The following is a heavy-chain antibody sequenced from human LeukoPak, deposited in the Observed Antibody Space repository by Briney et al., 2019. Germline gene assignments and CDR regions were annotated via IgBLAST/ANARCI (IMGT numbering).Heavy chain of an antibody. CDR2: IYYSGST. CDR3: ANQPAYYYDSSGPRDAFDI. CDR1: GGSISSGGYY. Sequence: PSETLSLTCTVSGGSISSGGYYWSWIRQHPGKGLEWIGYIYYSGSTYYNPSLKSRVTISVDTSKNQFSLKLSSVTAADTAVYYCANQPAYYYDSSGPRDAFDIWGQGTMVTVSS. V-gene: IGHV4-31*03. J-gene: IGHJ3*02. D-gene: IGHD3-22*01.